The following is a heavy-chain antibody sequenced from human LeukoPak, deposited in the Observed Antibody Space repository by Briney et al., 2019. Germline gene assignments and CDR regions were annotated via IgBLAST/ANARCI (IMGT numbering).Heavy chain of an antibody. CDR2: IFYSGDT. CDR1: GGSMRSYY. J-gene: IGHJ3*02. CDR3: ARPDSNYYYGALGFDI. Sequence: PSETLSLTCTVSGGSMRSYYWSWIRQPPGKGLEWIGYIFYSGDTDYNPSLKSRVTISIDTSKNQFSLKLSSVTAADTAVYYCARPDSNYYYGALGFDIWGQGTMVTVSS. D-gene: IGHD3-22*01. V-gene: IGHV4-59*08.